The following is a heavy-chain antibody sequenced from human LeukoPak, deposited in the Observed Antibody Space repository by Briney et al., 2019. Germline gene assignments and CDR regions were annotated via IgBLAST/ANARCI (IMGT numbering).Heavy chain of an antibody. J-gene: IGHJ3*02. V-gene: IGHV5-51*01. D-gene: IGHD3-16*01. Sequence: GESLKISCKGSGYILTSYWINWVRQMPGKGLEWMGVIYLSDSDTRYSPSFQGQVTMSADKSITTAYLQWSSLKASDTAMYYCARRGVGKYAFDIWGQGTMVTVSS. CDR3: ARRGVGKYAFDI. CDR2: IYLSDSDT. CDR1: GYILTSYW.